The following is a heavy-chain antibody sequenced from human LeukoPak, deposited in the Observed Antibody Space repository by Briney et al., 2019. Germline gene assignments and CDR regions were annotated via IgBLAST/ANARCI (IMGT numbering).Heavy chain of an antibody. D-gene: IGHD1-26*01. CDR2: INHSGST. V-gene: IGHV4-34*01. J-gene: IGHJ4*02. Sequence: KPSETLPLTCAVYGGSFSGYYWSWIRQPPGKGLEWIGEINHSGSTNYNPSLKSRVTISVDTSKNQFSLKLSSVTAADTAVYYCARVGMVGPVDYWGQGTLVTVSS. CDR1: GGSFSGYY. CDR3: ARVGMVGPVDY.